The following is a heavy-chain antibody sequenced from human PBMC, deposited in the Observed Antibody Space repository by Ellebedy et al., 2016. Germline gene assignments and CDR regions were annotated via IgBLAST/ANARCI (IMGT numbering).Heavy chain of an antibody. Sequence: GESLKISXAASGFTFDDYAMHWVRQAPGKGLEWVAVISYDGSNKYYADSVKGRFTISRDNSKNTLYLQMNSLRAEDTAVYYCARDAYYDFWSGAQQDYYYYMDVWGKGTTVTVSS. V-gene: IGHV3-30-3*01. CDR3: ARDAYYDFWSGAQQDYYYYMDV. CDR2: ISYDGSNK. CDR1: GFTFDDYA. D-gene: IGHD3-3*01. J-gene: IGHJ6*03.